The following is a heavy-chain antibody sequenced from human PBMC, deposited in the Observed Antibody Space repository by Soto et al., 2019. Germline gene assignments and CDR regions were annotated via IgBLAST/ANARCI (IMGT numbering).Heavy chain of an antibody. Sequence: QVQLVQSGAEVKKPGASVKVSCKASGYTFTSYYMHWVRQAPGQGLEWMGIINPSGGSTSYAQKFQGRVTMTRDTSTSTVYMELSSLRSEDTAVYYCARALPPYYYYYGMDVWGQGTMVTVSS. CDR2: INPSGGST. J-gene: IGHJ6*02. CDR1: GYTFTSYY. V-gene: IGHV1-46*01. D-gene: IGHD3-16*02. CDR3: ARALPPYYYYYGMDV.